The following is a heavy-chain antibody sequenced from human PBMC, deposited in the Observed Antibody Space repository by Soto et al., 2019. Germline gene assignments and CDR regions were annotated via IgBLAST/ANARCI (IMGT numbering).Heavy chain of an antibody. D-gene: IGHD1-20*01. V-gene: IGHV4-39*01. J-gene: IGHJ4*02. CDR2: VFYTGLT. CDR3: ASSQKGYNWNYFDH. CDR1: GGSISGSYYY. Sequence: SETLSLTCAVSGGSISGSYYYWGWLRQSPVRGPEWLGSVFYTGLTSYNPSLESRFSVSVDTSKNQFSLKVSAVTAADTAVYYCASSQKGYNWNYFDHWGQGALVTVSS.